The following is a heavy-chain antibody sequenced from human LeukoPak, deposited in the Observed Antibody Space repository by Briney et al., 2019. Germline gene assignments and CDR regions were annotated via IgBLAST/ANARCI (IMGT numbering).Heavy chain of an antibody. CDR1: GFTFSSYW. D-gene: IGHD4-23*01. CDR3: ASDYGGNYFDY. Sequence: PGGSLRLSCAASGFTFSSYWMSWVRQAPGKGLEWVANIKQDGSEKYYVDSVKGRFTISRDNAKNSLYLQMNSLRAEDTAVYYCASDYGGNYFDYWGQGTLVTVSS. CDR2: IKQDGSEK. V-gene: IGHV3-7*01. J-gene: IGHJ4*02.